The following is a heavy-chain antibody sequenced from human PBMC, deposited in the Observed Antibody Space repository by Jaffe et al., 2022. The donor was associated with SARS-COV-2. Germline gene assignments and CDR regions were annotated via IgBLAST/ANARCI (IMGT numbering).Heavy chain of an antibody. D-gene: IGHD3-16*01. J-gene: IGHJ4*02. CDR2: INHSGST. V-gene: IGHV4-34*01. CDR1: GGSFSGYY. Sequence: QVQLQQWGAGLLKPSETLSLTCAVYGGSFSGYYWSWIRQPPGKGLEWIGEINHSGSTNYNPSLKSRVTISVDTSKNQFSLKLSSVTAADTAVYYCARGGYDYVWGSLGREFDYWGQGTLVTVSS. CDR3: ARGGYDYVWGSLGREFDY.